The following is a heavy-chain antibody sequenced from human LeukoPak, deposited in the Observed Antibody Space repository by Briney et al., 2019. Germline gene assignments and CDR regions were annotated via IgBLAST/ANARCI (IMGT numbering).Heavy chain of an antibody. CDR2: IYYSGST. CDR1: GFTFSSYA. J-gene: IGHJ3*02. Sequence: GSLRLSCAASGFTFSSYAMSWVRQAPGKGLEWIGYIYYSGSTNYDPSLKSRVTISIDTSKNQFSLKLSSVTAADTAVYYCARHRLLTRSLDIWGQGTMVTVSS. CDR3: ARHRLLTRSLDI. V-gene: IGHV4-59*01. D-gene: IGHD2/OR15-2a*01.